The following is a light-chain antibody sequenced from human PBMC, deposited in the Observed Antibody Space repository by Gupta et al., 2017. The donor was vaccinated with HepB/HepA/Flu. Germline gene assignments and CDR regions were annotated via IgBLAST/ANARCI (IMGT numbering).Light chain of an antibody. CDR3: QQYDNYSPWT. Sequence: DIQMTQSPSTLSASVGDRVTITCRASQSISKWLAWYQQKPGKAPRLLIYKASNLESGVPSRFSGSGSGTEFTLTISSLQPDAFATYYCQQYDNYSPWTFGQGTKVEIK. V-gene: IGKV1-5*03. J-gene: IGKJ1*01. CDR2: KAS. CDR1: QSISKW.